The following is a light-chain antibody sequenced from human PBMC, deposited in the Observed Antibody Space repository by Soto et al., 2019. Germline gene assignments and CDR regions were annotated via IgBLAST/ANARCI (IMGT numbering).Light chain of an antibody. V-gene: IGKV3-20*01. CDR2: GAS. CDR3: QQYDSAPLT. Sequence: EIVLTQSPGTLSLSPGERATLSCMASQSVSSSSLAWYQQKPGQAPRLLIYGASSRATGIPDRFSGSGAGTDFTLTIGRLEPEDFAVYYCQQYDSAPLTFGGGTKVEIK. J-gene: IGKJ4*01. CDR1: QSVSSSS.